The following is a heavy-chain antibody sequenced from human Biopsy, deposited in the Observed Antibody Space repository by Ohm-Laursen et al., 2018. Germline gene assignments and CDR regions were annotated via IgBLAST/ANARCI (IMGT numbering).Heavy chain of an antibody. CDR3: VRDRSHYCDKGGYKIGDWV. J-gene: IGHJ4*03. Sequence: SLSLSRTATGFTYSSYGMHWVRQAPGQGLAWVALIWYDGSDKYNAGTVKGRFTIFKDNAKNSLYLQMNSLRVEDTALYCCVRDRSHYCDKGGYKIGDWVWGHGTLVPVSS. V-gene: IGHV3-33*01. CDR2: IWYDGSDK. D-gene: IGHD3-22*01. CDR1: GFTYSSYG.